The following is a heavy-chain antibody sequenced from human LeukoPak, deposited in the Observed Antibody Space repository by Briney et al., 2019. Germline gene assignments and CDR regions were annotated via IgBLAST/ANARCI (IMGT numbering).Heavy chain of an antibody. J-gene: IGHJ6*02. CDR2: ISSSGSTT. CDR1: GFTFSSYE. V-gene: IGHV3-48*03. CDR3: ARDYYYGMDV. Sequence: PGGSLRLSCAASGFTFSSYEMNWVRQAPGKGLEWVSYISSSGSTTYYADSVNGRFTISRDNAKNSLYLQMNSLRAEDTAVYYCARDYYYGMDVWGQGTTVTVSS.